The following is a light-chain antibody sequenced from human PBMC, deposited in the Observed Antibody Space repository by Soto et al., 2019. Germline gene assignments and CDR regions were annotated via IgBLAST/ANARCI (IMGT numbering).Light chain of an antibody. V-gene: IGKV1-39*01. J-gene: IGKJ1*01. Sequence: DIQMTQSPASLSSSVRERFTITCGASQSISSYLNWYQQKPGKAPKLLIYAASSLQSGVPSRFSGSGSGTDFTLTISSLQPEDFATYYCQQSYSTPRTFGQGTKVDIK. CDR3: QQSYSTPRT. CDR2: AAS. CDR1: QSISSY.